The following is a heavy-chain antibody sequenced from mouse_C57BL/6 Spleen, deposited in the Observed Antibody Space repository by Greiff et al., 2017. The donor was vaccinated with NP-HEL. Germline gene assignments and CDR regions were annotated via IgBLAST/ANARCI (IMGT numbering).Heavy chain of an antibody. CDR2: ISYDGSN. CDR1: GYSITSGYY. CDR3: ARWIRGYAMDY. Sequence: EVKLEESGPGLVKPSQSLSLTCSVTGYSITSGYYWNWIRQFPGNKLEWMGYISYDGSNNYNPSLKNRISITRATSKNQFFLKLNSVTTEDTATYYCARWIRGYAMDYWGQGTSVTVSS. J-gene: IGHJ4*01. D-gene: IGHD3-1*01. V-gene: IGHV3-6*01.